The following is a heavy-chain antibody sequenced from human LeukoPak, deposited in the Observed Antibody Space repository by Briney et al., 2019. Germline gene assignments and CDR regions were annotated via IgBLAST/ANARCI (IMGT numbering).Heavy chain of an antibody. J-gene: IGHJ4*02. CDR3: ASGSRGVPDY. D-gene: IGHD3-10*01. V-gene: IGHV1-18*01. CDR1: GYTFTNYG. Sequence: ASVKVSCKASGYTFTNYGITWVRQAPGQGLEWMGWSSAYNGNTNYAQKFQGRVTVTIDTSTSTGYMELRSLRSDDTAMYYCASGSRGVPDYWGQGTLVTVSS. CDR2: SSAYNGNT.